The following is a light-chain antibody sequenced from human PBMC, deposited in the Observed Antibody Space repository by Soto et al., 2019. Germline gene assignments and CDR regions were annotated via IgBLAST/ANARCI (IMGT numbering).Light chain of an antibody. Sequence: QPVLTQPPSASGTPGQRVTISCSGSGSSIGTNTVNWYRQLPGTAPKLLIYGDNQRPSGVPDRFSGSKSGTSASLAISGLQYEDEADYYCAAWDGSLNNVLFGGGTKVTVL. CDR1: GSSIGTNT. CDR3: AAWDGSLNNVL. J-gene: IGLJ2*01. CDR2: GDN. V-gene: IGLV1-44*01.